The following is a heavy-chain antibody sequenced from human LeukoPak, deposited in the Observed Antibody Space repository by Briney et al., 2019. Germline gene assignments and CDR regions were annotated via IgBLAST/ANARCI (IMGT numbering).Heavy chain of an antibody. V-gene: IGHV3-23*01. J-gene: IGHJ4*02. CDR1: GFTFSSYA. CDR3: ARGVDYYENSGTIDY. CDR2: ISGSGGST. D-gene: IGHD3-22*01. Sequence: QPGGSLRLSCAASGFTFSSYAMSWVRQAPGKGLEWVSAISGSGGSTYYADSVQGRFTISRDNSKNTLYLQMNSLRAEDTAVYYCARGVDYYENSGTIDYWGQGTLVTVSS.